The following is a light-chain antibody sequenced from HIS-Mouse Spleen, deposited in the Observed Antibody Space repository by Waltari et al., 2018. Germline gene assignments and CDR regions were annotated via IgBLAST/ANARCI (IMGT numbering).Light chain of an antibody. V-gene: IGLV3-10*01. Sequence: SYELTQPPSVSVSPGQTARITCSGDALPKKSAYLYQQKSGQAPVLVIYEDSKRPSGIPERVSGSSSGTMATLTISGAQVEDEADYYCYSTDSSGNHRVFGGGTKLTVL. CDR2: EDS. CDR3: YSTDSSGNHRV. J-gene: IGLJ2*01. CDR1: ALPKKS.